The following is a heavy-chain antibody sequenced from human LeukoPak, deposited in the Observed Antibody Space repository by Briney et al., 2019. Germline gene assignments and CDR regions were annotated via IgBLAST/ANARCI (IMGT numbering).Heavy chain of an antibody. CDR3: ARGISDYDILTGYYRVTANDY. D-gene: IGHD3-9*01. CDR2: ISAYNGNT. J-gene: IGHJ4*02. Sequence: AASVKVSCKASGYTFTSYGISWVRQAPGQGLEWMGWISAYNGNTNYAQKLQGRVTMTTDTSTSTAYMELRSLRSDDTAVYYRARGISDYDILTGYYRVTANDYWGQGTLVTVSS. CDR1: GYTFTSYG. V-gene: IGHV1-18*01.